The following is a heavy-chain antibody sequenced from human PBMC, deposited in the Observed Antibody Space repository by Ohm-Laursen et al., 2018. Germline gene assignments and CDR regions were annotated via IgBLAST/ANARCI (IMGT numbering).Heavy chain of an antibody. CDR3: ARVWELSHDY. CDR1: GFTVSSDH. CDR2: IYSGGNT. J-gene: IGHJ4*02. Sequence: SLRLSCAASGFTVSSDHMSWVRQAPGKGLEWVSVIYSGGNTYYADSVKGRYIISRDNSKNTLYLQMNSLRAEDTALYYCARVWELSHDYWGQGTLVTVSS. D-gene: IGHD1-26*01. V-gene: IGHV3-66*01.